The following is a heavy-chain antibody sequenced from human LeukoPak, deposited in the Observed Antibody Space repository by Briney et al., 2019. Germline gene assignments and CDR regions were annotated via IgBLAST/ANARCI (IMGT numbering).Heavy chain of an antibody. J-gene: IGHJ6*02. V-gene: IGHV5-10-1*01. D-gene: IGHD2-2*01. CDR3: ARRGRCSSTSCYGAPYYYYGMDV. CDR1: GYSFTSYW. Sequence: GESLKISCKGSGYSFTSYWISWVRQMPGKGLEWMGRIDPSDSYTNYSPSFQGHVTISAGKSISTAYLQWSSLKASDTAMYYCARRGRCSSTSCYGAPYYYYGMDVWGQGTTVTVSS. CDR2: IDPSDSYT.